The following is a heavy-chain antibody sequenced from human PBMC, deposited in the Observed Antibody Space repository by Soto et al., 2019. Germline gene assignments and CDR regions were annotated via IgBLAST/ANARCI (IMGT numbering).Heavy chain of an antibody. D-gene: IGHD3-3*01. CDR3: AKARMTMSKYYYYGMDV. J-gene: IGHJ6*02. CDR2: ISGSGGST. Sequence: EVQLLESGGGLVQPGGSLRLSCAASGFTFSSYAMSWVRQAPGKGLEWVSAISGSGGSTYYADSVKGRFTISRDNSKNTLYLQTNSLRAEDTAVYYCAKARMTMSKYYYYGMDVWGQGTTVTVSS. V-gene: IGHV3-23*01. CDR1: GFTFSSYA.